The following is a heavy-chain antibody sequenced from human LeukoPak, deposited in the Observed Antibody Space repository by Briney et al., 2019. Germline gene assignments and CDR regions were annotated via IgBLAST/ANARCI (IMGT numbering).Heavy chain of an antibody. D-gene: IGHD3-10*01. CDR1: GFTFSSYS. Sequence: GGSLRLSCAASGFTFSSYSMNWVRQAPGKGLEWVSSISSSSSYIYYADSVKGRFTISRDNAKNSLYLQMNSLGAEDTAVYYCARGRITMVRGAIQPFDYWGQGTLVTVSS. V-gene: IGHV3-21*01. CDR3: ARGRITMVRGAIQPFDY. CDR2: ISSSSSYI. J-gene: IGHJ4*02.